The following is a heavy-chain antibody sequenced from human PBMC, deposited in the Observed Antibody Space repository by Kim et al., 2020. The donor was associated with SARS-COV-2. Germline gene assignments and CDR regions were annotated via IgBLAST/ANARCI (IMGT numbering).Heavy chain of an antibody. D-gene: IGHD1-1*01. Sequence: SETLSLTCTVSGGSISSYYWSWIREPPGKGLEWIGYIYYSGSTNYNPSLKSRVTISVDTSKNQFSLTLSSVTGPDTAVAYCSTLTSAWGMDVWGQGTTGT. CDR2: IYYSGST. CDR3: STLTSAWGMDV. J-gene: IGHJ6*02. CDR1: GGSISSYY. V-gene: IGHV4-59*01.